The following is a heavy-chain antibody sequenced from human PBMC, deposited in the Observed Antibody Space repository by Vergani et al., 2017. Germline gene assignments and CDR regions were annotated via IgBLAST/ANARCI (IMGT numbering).Heavy chain of an antibody. CDR1: GFTFSSYS. V-gene: IGHV3-21*01. J-gene: IGHJ4*02. CDR2: ISSSSSYI. CDR3: ARDSGGYGYY. D-gene: IGHD5-18*01. Sequence: EVQLVESGGGLVKPGGSLRLSCAASGFTFSSYSMNWVRQAAGKGLEWVSSISSSSSYIYYADSVKGRFTISRDNAKNSLYLQMNSLRAEDTAVYYCARDSGGYGYYWGQGTLVTVSS.